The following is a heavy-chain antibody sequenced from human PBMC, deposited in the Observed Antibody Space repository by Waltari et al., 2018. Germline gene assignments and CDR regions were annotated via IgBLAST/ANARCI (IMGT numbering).Heavy chain of an antibody. CDR2: IRTKAFGGTT. J-gene: IGHJ4*02. V-gene: IGHV3-49*04. D-gene: IGHD3-22*01. CDR1: GFTFGDYE. CDR3: TREGPTHYYDSSTFYSFDY. Sequence: EVQLVESGGDLVQPGRSLRLSCTASGFTFGDYEMTWVRQAPGKGLEWVGLIRTKAFGGTTEYAASVKGRFTISRDDSESIAYLQLNSLRAEDTAVYYCTREGPTHYYDSSTFYSFDYWGQGTLVTVSS.